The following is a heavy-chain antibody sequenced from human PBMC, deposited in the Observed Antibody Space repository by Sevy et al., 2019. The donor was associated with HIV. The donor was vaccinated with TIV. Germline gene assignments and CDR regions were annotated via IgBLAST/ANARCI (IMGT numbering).Heavy chain of an antibody. Sequence: GTLSLTCAVSGGSISSSNWWSWVRQPPGKGLEWIGEIYHSGSTNYNPSLKSRVTISVDKSKNQFSLKLSSVTAADTAVYYCARAEGYCSGGSCYSGSYCGGDCYFDPWGQGTLVTVSS. CDR1: GGSISSSNW. D-gene: IGHD2-15*01. V-gene: IGHV4-4*02. J-gene: IGHJ5*02. CDR2: IYHSGST. CDR3: ARAEGYCSGGSCYSGSYCGGDCYFDP.